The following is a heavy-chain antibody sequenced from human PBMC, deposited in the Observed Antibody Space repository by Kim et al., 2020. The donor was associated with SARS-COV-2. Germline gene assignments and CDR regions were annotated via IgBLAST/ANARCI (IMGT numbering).Heavy chain of an antibody. D-gene: IGHD6-19*01. CDR1: GGSISSYY. J-gene: IGHJ4*02. Sequence: SETLSLTCTVSGGSISSYYWSWIRQPPGKGLEWIGYIYYSGSTNYNPSLKSRVTISVDTSKNQFSLKLSSVTAADTAVYYCARAEGGSGWYYFDYWGQGTLVTVSS. CDR2: IYYSGST. CDR3: ARAEGGSGWYYFDY. V-gene: IGHV4-59*13.